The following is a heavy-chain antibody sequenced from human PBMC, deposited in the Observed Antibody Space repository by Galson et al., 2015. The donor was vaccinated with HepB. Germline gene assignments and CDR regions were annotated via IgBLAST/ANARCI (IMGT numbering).Heavy chain of an antibody. J-gene: IGHJ4*02. Sequence: SLRLSCAASGFTFSTYAMSWVRQAPGKGLEWVSGIGAGGGSTYYADSVKGRFTISRDNSKNTLYLQMNSLRAEDTAVYYCAKGSGITIFARLDYWGQGTLVTVSS. D-gene: IGHD3-3*01. V-gene: IGHV3-23*01. CDR1: GFTFSTYA. CDR3: AKGSGITIFARLDY. CDR2: IGAGGGST.